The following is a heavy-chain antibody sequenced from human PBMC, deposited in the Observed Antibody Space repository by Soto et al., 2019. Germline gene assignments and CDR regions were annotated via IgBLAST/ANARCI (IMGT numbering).Heavy chain of an antibody. Sequence: GGSLRLSCAASGFTFSSYAMHWVRQAPGKGLEWVAVISYDGSNKYYADSVKGRLTISRDNSKNTLYLQMNSLRAEDTAVYYCARDADCSGGSCYSRGGYFDYWGQGTLVTVSS. CDR1: GFTFSSYA. V-gene: IGHV3-30-3*01. CDR3: ARDADCSGGSCYSRGGYFDY. J-gene: IGHJ4*02. D-gene: IGHD2-15*01. CDR2: ISYDGSNK.